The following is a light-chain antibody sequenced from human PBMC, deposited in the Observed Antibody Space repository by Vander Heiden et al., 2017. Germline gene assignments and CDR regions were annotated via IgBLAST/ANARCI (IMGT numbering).Light chain of an antibody. V-gene: IGKV1-39*01. J-gene: IGKJ4*01. Sequence: TPSPPSLSASVGDRVTITCRASETISTNLNWYQKKPGRAPNLLIYDASTLHSGVPSRFSGSGSGTDFTLTISSLQPEDFGTYYCQQSHSVPVTFGGGTKVESK. CDR1: ETISTN. CDR3: QQSHSVPVT. CDR2: DAS.